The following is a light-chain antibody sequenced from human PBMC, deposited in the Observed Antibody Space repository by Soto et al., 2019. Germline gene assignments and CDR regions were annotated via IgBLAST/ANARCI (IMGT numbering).Light chain of an antibody. Sequence: QAVVTQEPSLTVSPGGTVTLTCGSSTGAVSRGHSPYWFQQKPGQAPRTLIYDTSKKHSWTAARFSGSLLGGKAALALSGAQPEDEAEYYCLLSYSAAWVFGGGTKLTVL. J-gene: IGLJ3*02. CDR1: TGAVSRGHS. CDR2: DTS. V-gene: IGLV7-46*01. CDR3: LLSYSAAWV.